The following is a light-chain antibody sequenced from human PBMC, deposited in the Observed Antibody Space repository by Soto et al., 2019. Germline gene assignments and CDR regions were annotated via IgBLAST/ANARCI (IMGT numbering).Light chain of an antibody. CDR1: QGISSY. Sequence: IRLTQSPSSLSASVGDRVTITCRASQGISSYLAWYQQKPGKAPKVLIYDASSLQSGVPSRFSGSGSGTEFSLTISSLQPDDFATYYCQQNYSNPLTFGQGTKVDIK. J-gene: IGKJ1*01. CDR3: QQNYSNPLT. CDR2: DAS. V-gene: IGKV1-9*01.